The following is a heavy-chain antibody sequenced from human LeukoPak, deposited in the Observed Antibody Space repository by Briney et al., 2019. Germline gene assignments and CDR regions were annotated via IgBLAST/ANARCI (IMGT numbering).Heavy chain of an antibody. CDR2: ISSSSSTI. Sequence: GGSLRLSCAASGFTFSSYSMTWVRQAPGKGLEWVSYISSSSSTIYYADSVKGRFTISRDNAKNSLYLQMNSLRDEDTAVYYCARDCRLLEWLPLYGMDVWGQGTTVTVSS. J-gene: IGHJ6*02. CDR1: GFTFSSYS. V-gene: IGHV3-48*02. CDR3: ARDCRLLEWLPLYGMDV. D-gene: IGHD3-3*01.